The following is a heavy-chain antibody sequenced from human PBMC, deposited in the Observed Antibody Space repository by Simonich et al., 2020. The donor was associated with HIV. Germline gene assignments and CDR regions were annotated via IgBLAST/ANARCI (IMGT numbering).Heavy chain of an antibody. CDR1: GYTFTDYY. CDR3: ATHGPGSFSSALDI. D-gene: IGHD6-6*01. CDR2: VDTEDGVL. Sequence: EVQLVQSGAEVKKPGATVKLSCNISGYTFTDYYMHWVRQAPGKGLEWIGLVDTEDGVLKYAKKYQGRGTISADMATDKGYMERSRLRSDDTAVYYCATHGPGSFSSALDIWGQGTRVTVSS. J-gene: IGHJ3*02. V-gene: IGHV1-69-2*01.